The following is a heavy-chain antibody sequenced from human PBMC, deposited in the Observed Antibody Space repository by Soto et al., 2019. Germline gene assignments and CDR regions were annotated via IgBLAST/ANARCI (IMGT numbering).Heavy chain of an antibody. CDR2: FWFTGTT. CDR1: GGSLSGSSYY. Sequence: QLQLQESGPGLVKPSETLSLTCTVSGGSLSGSSYYWGWIRQPPGKGLEWIGSFWFTGTTYYNPSLKSRGNTSVDTSSRQFSLHLGFVTAADTAVYFCARGGKRISMIRGFDSWGQGTLVTVSS. D-gene: IGHD3-10*01. V-gene: IGHV4-39*01. J-gene: IGHJ4*02. CDR3: ARGGKRISMIRGFDS.